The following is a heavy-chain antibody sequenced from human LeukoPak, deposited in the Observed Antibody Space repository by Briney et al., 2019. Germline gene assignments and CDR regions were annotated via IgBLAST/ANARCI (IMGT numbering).Heavy chain of an antibody. D-gene: IGHD6-13*01. CDR3: ARVVGSDSSSWYGYYYYYMDV. Sequence: PGGSLRLSCAASGFTFSSYWMSWVRRAPGKGLEWVANIKQDGSEKYYVDSVKGRFTISRDNAKNSLYLQMNSLRAEDTAVYYCARVVGSDSSSWYGYYYYYMDVWGKGTTVTVSS. CDR2: IKQDGSEK. J-gene: IGHJ6*03. V-gene: IGHV3-7*01. CDR1: GFTFSSYW.